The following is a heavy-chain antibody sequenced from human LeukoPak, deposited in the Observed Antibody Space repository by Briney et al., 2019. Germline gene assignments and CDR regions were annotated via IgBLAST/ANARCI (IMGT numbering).Heavy chain of an antibody. CDR1: GGSISSGDYY. CDR2: IYYSGST. V-gene: IGHV4-30-4*01. J-gene: IGHJ6*02. CDR3: ARDVSRNPPPDYYYYYGMDV. Sequence: NPSETLSLTCTVSGGSISSGDYYWSWIRQPPGKGLEWIGYIYYSGSTYYNPSLKSRATISVDTSKNQFSLKLSSVTAADTAVYYCARDVSRNPPPDYYYYYGMDVWGQGTTVTVSS. D-gene: IGHD1-14*01.